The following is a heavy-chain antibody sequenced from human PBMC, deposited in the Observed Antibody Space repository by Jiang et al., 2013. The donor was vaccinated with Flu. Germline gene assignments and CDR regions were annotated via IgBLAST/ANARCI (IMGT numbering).Heavy chain of an antibody. CDR2: IYPGDSDT. CDR1: SYW. Sequence: SYWIGWVHQMPGKGLEWMGIIYPGDSDTRYSPSFQGQVTISADKSISTAYLQWSSLKASDTAMYYCASPKGFGEPYYFDYWGQGTLVTVSS. V-gene: IGHV5-51*07. D-gene: IGHD3-10*01. CDR3: ASPKGFGEPYYFDY. J-gene: IGHJ4*02.